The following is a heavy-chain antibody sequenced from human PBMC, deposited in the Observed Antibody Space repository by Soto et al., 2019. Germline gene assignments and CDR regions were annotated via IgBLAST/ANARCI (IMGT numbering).Heavy chain of an antibody. CDR2: IHSGGDT. Sequence: EVQLVESGGDLVQPGGSLRLSCAASGFAVSSNYMTWFRQAPGKGLEWVSVIHSGGDTHYADSVRGRFTISRDNSKNTLYLQMNSLRAEDTAVYYCARSRTGSTYGGMDVWGQGTTVTVSS. V-gene: IGHV3-66*01. J-gene: IGHJ6*02. CDR3: ARSRTGSTYGGMDV. D-gene: IGHD1-7*01. CDR1: GFAVSSNY.